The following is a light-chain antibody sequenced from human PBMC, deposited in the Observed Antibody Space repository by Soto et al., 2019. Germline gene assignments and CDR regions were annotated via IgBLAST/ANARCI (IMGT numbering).Light chain of an antibody. V-gene: IGKV1-27*01. Sequence: DIQMTQSPSSLSASIGDRVTITCRASQGISSYLAWYQQKPGKVPKLLIYAASTLQSGVPSRFSGSGSGTDFTLTISSLQPEDVASYYCQKFNSVPHTFGQGTKLEI. CDR2: AAS. J-gene: IGKJ2*01. CDR1: QGISSY. CDR3: QKFNSVPHT.